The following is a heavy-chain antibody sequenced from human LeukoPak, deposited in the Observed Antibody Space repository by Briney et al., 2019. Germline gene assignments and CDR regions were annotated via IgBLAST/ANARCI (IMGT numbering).Heavy chain of an antibody. V-gene: IGHV1-18*01. CDR1: GYIFTSYG. CDR2: ISPLNGKI. J-gene: IGHJ3*02. CDR3: AEELWDPGCNCYLNAFDN. Sequence: ASVKVSCKISGYIFTSYGIIWARQAPGQGLEWMAYISPLNGKIRYAEKIQGRVTLTKDTSTKTAYMELRSLSYDDTAVYFWAEELWDPGCNCYLNAFDNRGQGTLVTVSA. D-gene: IGHD4-23*01.